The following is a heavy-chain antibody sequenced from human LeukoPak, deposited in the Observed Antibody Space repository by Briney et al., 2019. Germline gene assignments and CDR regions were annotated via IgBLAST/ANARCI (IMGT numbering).Heavy chain of an antibody. CDR3: ARATNRKMWFDP. J-gene: IGHJ5*02. Sequence: ASVKVSCKASGYTFTGYYMHLVRQAPGQGLEWMGWINLNSGGTNYAQKFQGRVTMTRDTSISTAYMELSRLRSDDTAVYYCARATNRKMWFDPWGQGTLVTVSS. CDR2: INLNSGGT. V-gene: IGHV1-2*02. CDR1: GYTFTGYY. D-gene: IGHD1-14*01.